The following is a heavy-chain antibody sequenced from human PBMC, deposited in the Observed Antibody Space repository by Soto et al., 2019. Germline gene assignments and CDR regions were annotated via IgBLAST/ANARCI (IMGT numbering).Heavy chain of an antibody. CDR1: GFIFGNYM. J-gene: IGHJ3*02. V-gene: IGHV3-23*01. Sequence: EVQLLESGGGLVQPGESLRLSCAFSGFIFGNYMMTWVRQAPGKGLEWVSTIRDGGESTYYADSVKGRFTISRDNSKNTLYLQMDSLGVEDTAVYYCAPHVHCSGGSCPYDAFAIRGQGTMVTVSS. D-gene: IGHD2-15*01. CDR2: IRDGGEST. CDR3: APHVHCSGGSCPYDAFAI.